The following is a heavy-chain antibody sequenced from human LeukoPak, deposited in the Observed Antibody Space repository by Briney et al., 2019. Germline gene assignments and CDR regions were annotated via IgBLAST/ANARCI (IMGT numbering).Heavy chain of an antibody. Sequence: PGGSLRLSCAASGFTFSRYGMSWVRQAPRKGLEWVSAISSSGGSTYYADSVKGRFTISRDNSKNTLYLQVNSLRAEDTAVYYCAKKYSSGSYYFDYWGQGTLVTVSS. CDR1: GFTFSRYG. CDR3: AKKYSSGSYYFDY. D-gene: IGHD5-18*01. CDR2: ISSSGGST. V-gene: IGHV3-23*01. J-gene: IGHJ4*02.